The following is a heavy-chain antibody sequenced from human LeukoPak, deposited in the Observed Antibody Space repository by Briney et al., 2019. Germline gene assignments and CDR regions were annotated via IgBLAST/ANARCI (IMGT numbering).Heavy chain of an antibody. J-gene: IGHJ4*02. CDR1: GFTFNTYS. CDR3: ARGWAASGKGGFGY. V-gene: IGHV3-48*04. D-gene: IGHD6-13*01. Sequence: QSGGSLRLSCAASGFTFNTYSMNWVRQAPGKGLEWVSSISSSSNTIYYADSVKGRFTISRDNAKNSLYLQMNSLRAEDTAVYYCARGWAASGKGGFGYWGQGTRVTVSS. CDR2: ISSSSNTI.